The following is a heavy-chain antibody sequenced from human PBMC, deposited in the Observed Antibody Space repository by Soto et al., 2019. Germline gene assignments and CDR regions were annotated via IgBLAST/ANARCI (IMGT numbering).Heavy chain of an antibody. CDR2: IFYTGRT. D-gene: IGHD3-22*01. CDR1: GGSISNPSYY. V-gene: IGHV4-39*01. CDR3: ARSSYYHDSSGYPDWFDP. J-gene: IGHJ5*02. Sequence: SETLSLTCTVSGGSISNPSYYWGWVRQPPGKGLEWIGDIFYTGRTYYSPSLKSRVTISVDTSKEQFSLNLTSVTAADTAVYYCARSSYYHDSSGYPDWFDPWGQGTLVTVSS.